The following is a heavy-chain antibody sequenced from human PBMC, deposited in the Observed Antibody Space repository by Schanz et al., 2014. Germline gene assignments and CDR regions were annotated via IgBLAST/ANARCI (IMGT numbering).Heavy chain of an antibody. CDR1: GGSISRGFYS. Sequence: QLQLQESGSGLVKPSQTLSLTCAVSGGSISRGFYSWNWIRQPPGRALEWIGAIYYSGSTYYNPSLKTRFTISIDRSKAQSSRSLTSVTAADTAVYYCAREDRYYHGLDVWGQGTTVTVS. J-gene: IGHJ6*02. CDR2: IYYSGST. V-gene: IGHV4-30-2*01. CDR3: AREDRYYHGLDV.